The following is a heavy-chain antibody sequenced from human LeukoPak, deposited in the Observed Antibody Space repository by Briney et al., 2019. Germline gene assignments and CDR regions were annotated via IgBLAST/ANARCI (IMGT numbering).Heavy chain of an antibody. Sequence: WETLSLTCAVSGGSISSYYWSWIRQPPGKGLEWIGRIYSSGSTNYNASLKSRVAISVDKTKNPYSLKQRPVTAADTAVYYCARAADYYYYYTDVWGKGTPVTVSS. D-gene: IGHD2-15*01. CDR2: IYSSGST. J-gene: IGHJ6*03. CDR1: GGSISSYY. V-gene: IGHV4-4*07. CDR3: ARAADYYYYYTDV.